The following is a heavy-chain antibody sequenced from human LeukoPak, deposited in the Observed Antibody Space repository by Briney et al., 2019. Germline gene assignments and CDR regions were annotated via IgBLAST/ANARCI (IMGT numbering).Heavy chain of an antibody. CDR2: IYPGDSDT. CDR1: VSRSTSYW. Sequence: GESLQISCRGSVSRSTSYWISWFRQMPGKGLEWMGIIYPGDSDTRYSPSFQGQVTISADKSISTACLQWSSLKASDTAMYYCSSMVPETYSRYYLDHWFQGTLVTVSS. D-gene: IGHD3-10*01. CDR3: SSMVPETYSRYYLDH. V-gene: IGHV5-51*01. J-gene: IGHJ4*02.